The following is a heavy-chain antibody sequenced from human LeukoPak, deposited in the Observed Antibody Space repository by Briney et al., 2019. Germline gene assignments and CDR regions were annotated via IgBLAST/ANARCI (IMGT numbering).Heavy chain of an antibody. V-gene: IGHV4-59*01. J-gene: IGHJ5*02. D-gene: IGHD3-22*01. Sequence: SETLSLTCTVSGGSISSYYWSWIRQPPGKGLEWIGYIYYSGSTNYNPSLKSRVTISVDTSKNQFSLKLSSVTAADTAVYYCARANRYYYDSSADGWFDPWGQGTLVTVSS. CDR2: IYYSGST. CDR1: GGSISSYY. CDR3: ARANRYYYDSSADGWFDP.